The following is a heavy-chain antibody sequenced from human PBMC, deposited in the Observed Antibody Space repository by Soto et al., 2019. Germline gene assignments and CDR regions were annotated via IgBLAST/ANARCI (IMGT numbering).Heavy chain of an antibody. V-gene: IGHV3-33*03. D-gene: IGHD2-2*02. J-gene: IGHJ6*02. Sequence: QVQVVEPGGGVVQPGTSLRLSCTTSGFSLRSHAMHSVRQAPGKALGRLVEVWSRGNNQLIADFVRGRFTTSKDDSKGSVDLQVNSRRVDDTAVYFCAGAGHNEMPYTIDFWGQGTTVTVS. CDR1: GFSLRSHA. CDR2: VWSRGNNQ. CDR3: AGAGHNEMPYTIDF.